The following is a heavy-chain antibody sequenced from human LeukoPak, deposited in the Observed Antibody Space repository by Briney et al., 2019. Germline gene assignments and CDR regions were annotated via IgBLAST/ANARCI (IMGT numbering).Heavy chain of an antibody. CDR3: ATALYDSSGYYPFDC. J-gene: IGHJ4*02. V-gene: IGHV1-24*01. D-gene: IGHD3-22*01. CDR1: GYTLTELS. Sequence: GASEKVSCKVSGYTLTELSMHWVRQAPGKGREWVGGFDPEDGETLYAQKFQGRVTMTADTSTDTDYMELSSLRSEDTAVYYCATALYDSSGYYPFDCWGQGTLVTVSS. CDR2: FDPEDGET.